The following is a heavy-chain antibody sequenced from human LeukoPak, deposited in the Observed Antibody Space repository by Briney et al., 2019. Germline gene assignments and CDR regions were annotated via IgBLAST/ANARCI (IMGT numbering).Heavy chain of an antibody. V-gene: IGHV3-7*01. CDR2: IKQDGSEK. CDR3: ARGSGYSYGRDY. D-gene: IGHD5-18*01. CDR1: GFTLTTHW. Sequence: GGSLRLSCAPSGFTLTTHWMRWVRQAPGKAVAWVANIKQDGSEKYCVDSAKGRFTIYRDNAKNSMYLQRNSLRAEDTAVYYCARGSGYSYGRDYWGQGTLVTVSS. J-gene: IGHJ4*02.